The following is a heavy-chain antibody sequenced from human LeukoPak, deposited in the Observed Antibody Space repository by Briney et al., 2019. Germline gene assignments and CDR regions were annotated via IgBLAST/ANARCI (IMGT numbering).Heavy chain of an antibody. CDR3: ARASSGSHGEY. CDR1: GFTFSTYW. Sequence: SGGSLRLSCAASGFTFSTYWMHWVRQAPGKGLVWVSRINTDGSSTTYADSVKGRFTISRDNAKNTLYLQMNSLRAEDTAVYYCARASSGSHGEYWGQGTLVNGS. J-gene: IGHJ4*02. D-gene: IGHD1-26*01. V-gene: IGHV3-74*01. CDR2: INTDGSST.